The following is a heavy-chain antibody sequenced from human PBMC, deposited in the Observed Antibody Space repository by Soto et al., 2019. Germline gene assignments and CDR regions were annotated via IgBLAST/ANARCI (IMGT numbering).Heavy chain of an antibody. CDR3: ARDHYSNYRYYYCGMDV. D-gene: IGHD4-4*01. CDR1: GFTFSSYG. Sequence: GGSLRLSCAASGFTFSSYGMHWLRQAPGKGLEWVAVIWYDGSNKYYADSVKGRFTISRDNSKNTLYLQMNSLRAEDTAVYYCARDHYSNYRYYYCGMDVWGQGTTVTVSS. J-gene: IGHJ6*02. V-gene: IGHV3-33*01. CDR2: IWYDGSNK.